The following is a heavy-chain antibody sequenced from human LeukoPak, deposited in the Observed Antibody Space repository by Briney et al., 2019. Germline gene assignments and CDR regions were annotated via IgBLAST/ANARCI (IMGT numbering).Heavy chain of an antibody. V-gene: IGHV3-30*18. CDR2: ISYDGSTI. Sequence: GRSLRLSCAASVFTFSSYDMHWVRKAPGRGLEGVAFISYDGSTIYYADSVKRRLTISRDNSKNTLYLQMTSLEAEDTAVYYCAKGKSYSSGSSGYWGQGTPVTASS. J-gene: IGHJ4*02. CDR3: AKGKSYSSGSSGY. D-gene: IGHD5-18*01. CDR1: VFTFSSYD.